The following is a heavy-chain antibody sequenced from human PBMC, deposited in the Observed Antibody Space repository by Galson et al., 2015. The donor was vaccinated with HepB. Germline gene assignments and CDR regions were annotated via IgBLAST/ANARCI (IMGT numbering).Heavy chain of an antibody. Sequence: SVKVSCKASGGTFSSYAISWVRQAPGQGLEWMGGIIPIFGTANYAQKFQGRVTITADESTSTAYMELSSLRSEDTAVYYCASSIAAAGTPTSYYYYYYGMDVWGQGTTVTVSS. V-gene: IGHV1-69*13. CDR3: ASSIAAAGTPTSYYYYYYGMDV. CDR1: GGTFSSYA. D-gene: IGHD6-13*01. CDR2: IIPIFGTA. J-gene: IGHJ6*02.